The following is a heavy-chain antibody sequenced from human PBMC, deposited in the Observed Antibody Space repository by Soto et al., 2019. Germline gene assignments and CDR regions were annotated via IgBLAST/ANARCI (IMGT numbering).Heavy chain of an antibody. CDR1: GASLSDNY. CDR3: ARGPVGAATNYYYYGMDV. J-gene: IGHJ6*02. CDR2: INHSGST. Sequence: PSETLSLTCAVYGASLSDNYCNWLRQPQGKGLEWIGEINHSGSTNYNPSLKSPVTISVDTSKNQFSLKLRSVTAADTAVYYCARGPVGAATNYYYYGMDVWGQGTTVTVSS. D-gene: IGHD1-26*01. V-gene: IGHV4-34*01.